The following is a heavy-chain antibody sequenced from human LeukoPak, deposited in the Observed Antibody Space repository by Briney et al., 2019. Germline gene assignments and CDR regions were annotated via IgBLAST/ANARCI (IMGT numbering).Heavy chain of an antibody. CDR2: INPNSGGT. J-gene: IGHJ5*02. D-gene: IGHD3-10*01. V-gene: IGHV1-2*02. CDR3: SRDYGSGGYRRVYNWFDP. CDR1: GYTFTRYY. Sequence: SVKVSCKASGYTFTRYYMHWVRQAPGQGLEWMGWINPNSGGTNYAQKFQGRVTVTRDTSISTDYMELSRLRSDDADVYFCSRDYGSGGYRRVYNWFDPWGQGTPVSVSS.